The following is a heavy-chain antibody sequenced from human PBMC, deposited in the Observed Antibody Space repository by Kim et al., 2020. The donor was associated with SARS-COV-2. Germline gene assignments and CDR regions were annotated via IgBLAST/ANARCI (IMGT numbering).Heavy chain of an antibody. CDR3: ARASRAVAGPFDY. D-gene: IGHD6-19*01. V-gene: IGHV4-59*12. J-gene: IGHJ4*02. Sequence: NPALKIRVTISVDTSKNQFSLKLSSVTAADTAVYYCARASRAVAGPFDYWGQGTLVTVSS.